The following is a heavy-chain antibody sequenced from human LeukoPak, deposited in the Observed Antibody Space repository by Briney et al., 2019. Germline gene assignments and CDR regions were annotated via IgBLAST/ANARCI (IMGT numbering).Heavy chain of an antibody. J-gene: IGHJ3*02. V-gene: IGHV3-66*02. CDR1: GFTVSSNY. D-gene: IGHD2-2*01. CDR2: IYSGGST. CDR3: ARAHGRYCSSTSCRTDDAFDI. Sequence: GGSLRLSCAASGFTVSSNYMSWVRQAPGKGLEWVSVIYSGGSTYYADSVKGRFTISRDNSKNMLYLQMNSLRAEDTAVYYCARAHGRYCSSTSCRTDDAFDIWGQGTMVTVSS.